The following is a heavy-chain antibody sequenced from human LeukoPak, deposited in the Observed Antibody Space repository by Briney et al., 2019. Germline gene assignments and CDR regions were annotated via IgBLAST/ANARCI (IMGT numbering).Heavy chain of an antibody. CDR1: GGSISSYY. J-gene: IGHJ5*02. Sequence: SETLSLTCTVSGGSISSYYWSWIRQPPGKGLEWIGYIYYSGSTNYNPSLKSRVTISVDTSKNQFSLKLSSVTAADTAVYYCARFMVRGVTSPWGQGTLVTVSS. CDR3: ARFMVRGVTSP. CDR2: IYYSGST. D-gene: IGHD3-10*01. V-gene: IGHV4-59*12.